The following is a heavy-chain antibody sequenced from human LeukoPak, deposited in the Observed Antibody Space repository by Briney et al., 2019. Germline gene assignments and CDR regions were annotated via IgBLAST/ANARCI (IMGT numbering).Heavy chain of an antibody. Sequence: SETLSLTCTVSGDSISSFYWSWIRQPPGKGLEWIGYISYSGSTNYNPSLKSRVTISVDTSKNQFSLKLSSVTAADTAVYYCARQASGWYGDWFDPWGQGTLVTVSS. J-gene: IGHJ5*02. D-gene: IGHD6-19*01. CDR2: ISYSGST. CDR3: ARQASGWYGDWFDP. V-gene: IGHV4-59*08. CDR1: GDSISSFY.